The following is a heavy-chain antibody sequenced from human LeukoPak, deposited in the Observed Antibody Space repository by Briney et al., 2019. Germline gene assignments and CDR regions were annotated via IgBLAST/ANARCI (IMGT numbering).Heavy chain of an antibody. Sequence: SETLSLICAVYGGFSSGYYWSRICQPPGQGLDRIGEIKHSGSTNYNPSLKSRVTISVDTSKNQFSLKLSSVTAADTAVYYCATSRYYGSGLPSLWGQGTLVTVSS. CDR3: ATSRYYGSGLPSL. CDR1: GGFSSGYY. V-gene: IGHV4-34*01. CDR2: IKHSGST. J-gene: IGHJ4*02. D-gene: IGHD3-10*01.